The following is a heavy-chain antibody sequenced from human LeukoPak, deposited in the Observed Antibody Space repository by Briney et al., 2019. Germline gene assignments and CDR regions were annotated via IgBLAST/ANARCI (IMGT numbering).Heavy chain of an antibody. CDR3: ARGGHDYVWGSYRKPFDY. CDR2: INHSGST. V-gene: IGHV4-34*01. D-gene: IGHD3-16*02. CDR1: GGSFSGYY. Sequence: SETLSLTCAVYGGSFSGYYWSGIRQPPGKGLEWIGEINHSGSTNYNPSLKSRVTISVDTSKNQFSLKLSSVTAADTAVYYCARGGHDYVWGSYRKPFDYWGQGTLVTVSS. J-gene: IGHJ4*02.